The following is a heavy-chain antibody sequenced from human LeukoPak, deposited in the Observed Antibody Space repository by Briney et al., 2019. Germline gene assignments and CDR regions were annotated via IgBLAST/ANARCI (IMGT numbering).Heavy chain of an antibody. J-gene: IGHJ5*02. CDR3: ARTYYDYVWGSYRFHWFDP. V-gene: IGHV1-2*02. D-gene: IGHD3-16*02. CDR2: INPNSGGT. Sequence: ASVKVSCKASGYTFTGYYMHWVRQAPGQGLEWMGWINPNSGGTNYAQKFQGRVTMTRDTSISTAYKELSRLRSDDTAVYYCARTYYDYVWGSYRFHWFDPWGQGTLVTVSS. CDR1: GYTFTGYY.